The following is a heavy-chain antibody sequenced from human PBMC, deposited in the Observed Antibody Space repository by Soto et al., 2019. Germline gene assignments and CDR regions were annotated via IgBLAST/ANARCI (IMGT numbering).Heavy chain of an antibody. J-gene: IGHJ3*02. D-gene: IGHD2-15*01. V-gene: IGHV1-18*01. CDR2: IGAYNGNT. CDR3: ARDGLGYCSGGSCFREEKEFDI. CDR1: GYTFTSYG. Sequence: VASVKVSCKASGYTFTSYGISWGRQAPGQGLEWMGWIGAYNGNTNYAQKLQGRVTMTTDTSTSTAYMELRSLRSDDTAVYYCARDGLGYCSGGSCFREEKEFDIWGPGTMVTVSS.